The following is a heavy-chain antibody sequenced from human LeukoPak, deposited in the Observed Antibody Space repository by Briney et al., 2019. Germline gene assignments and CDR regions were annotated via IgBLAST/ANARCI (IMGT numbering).Heavy chain of an antibody. CDR3: ARTDSGSYYVHFDS. V-gene: IGHV3-21*01. Sequence: GGSLRLSCAASGFTFSSYSMNWVRQAPGKGLEWVSSISSSSSYIYYADSVKGRFTISRDNAKNSLYLHMNSLRAEDTAAYYCARTDSGSYYVHFDSWGQGTLVTVSS. J-gene: IGHJ4*02. CDR1: GFTFSSYS. D-gene: IGHD1-26*01. CDR2: ISSSSSYI.